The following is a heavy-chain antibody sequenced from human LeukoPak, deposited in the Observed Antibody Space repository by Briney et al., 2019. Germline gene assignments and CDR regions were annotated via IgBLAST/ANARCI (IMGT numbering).Heavy chain of an antibody. CDR2: INSDGSST. Sequence: GGSPRLSCAASGFTFSSYWMHWVRHAPGKGLVWVSRINSDGSSTSYADSVKGRFTISRGNAKNTLYLQMNSLRAEDTAVYYCARGYSSGWYGLDYWGQGTLVTVSS. V-gene: IGHV3-74*01. D-gene: IGHD6-19*01. J-gene: IGHJ4*02. CDR3: ARGYSSGWYGLDY. CDR1: GFTFSSYW.